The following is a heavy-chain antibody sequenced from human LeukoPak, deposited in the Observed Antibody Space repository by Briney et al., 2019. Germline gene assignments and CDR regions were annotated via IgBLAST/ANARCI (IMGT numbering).Heavy chain of an antibody. CDR3: ARRLSYYYGSGSCGWFDP. CDR2: INHSGST. V-gene: IGHV4-34*01. D-gene: IGHD3-10*01. J-gene: IGHJ5*02. Sequence: SETLSLTCAVYGGSFSGYYWSWIRQPPGKGLEWIGEINHSGSTNYNPSLKSRVTISVDTSKNQFSLKLSSVTAADTAVYYCARRLSYYYGSGSCGWFDPWGQGTLVTVSS. CDR1: GGSFSGYY.